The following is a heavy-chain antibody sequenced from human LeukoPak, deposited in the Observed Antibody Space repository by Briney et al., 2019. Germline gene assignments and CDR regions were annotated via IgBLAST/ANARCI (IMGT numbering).Heavy chain of an antibody. CDR2: IIPILGIA. J-gene: IGHJ6*02. Sequence: SVKVSCKASGGTFSSYAISWVRQAPGQGLEWMGRIIPILGIANYAQKFQGRVTITADKPTSTAYMELSSLRSEDTAVYYCARGSLTAMAPYYYYGMDVWGQGTTVTVSS. CDR3: ARGSLTAMAPYYYYGMDV. V-gene: IGHV1-69*04. D-gene: IGHD5-18*01. CDR1: GGTFSSYA.